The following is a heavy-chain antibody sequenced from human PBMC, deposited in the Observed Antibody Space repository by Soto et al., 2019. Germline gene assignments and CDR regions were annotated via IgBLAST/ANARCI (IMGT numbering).Heavy chain of an antibody. J-gene: IGHJ6*02. CDR1: GFTFSSYG. CDR2: IWHDGSNK. D-gene: IGHD3-22*01. CDR3: AREYYYDSSGYYPGLYYGMDV. V-gene: IGHV3-33*01. Sequence: GGSLRLFCAASGFTFSSYGMHWVRQAPGKGLEWVAVIWHDGSNKYYADSVKGRFTISRDNSKNTLYLQMNSLRAEDTAVYYCAREYYYDSSGYYPGLYYGMDVWGQGTTVTVSS.